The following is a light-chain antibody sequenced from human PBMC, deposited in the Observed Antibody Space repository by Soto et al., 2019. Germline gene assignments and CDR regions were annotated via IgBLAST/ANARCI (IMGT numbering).Light chain of an antibody. V-gene: IGKV3-20*01. CDR2: GAS. Sequence: IVLTQSPCTLSLSPGERPTLACRASQSVSNNYLALYQQKPGQSPRLLIYGASNRATGIPDRFSGSGSGTDFTLTISRLEPEDFAVYYCQKYGSSGTFGQGTKVDIK. CDR3: QKYGSSGT. J-gene: IGKJ1*01. CDR1: QSVSNNY.